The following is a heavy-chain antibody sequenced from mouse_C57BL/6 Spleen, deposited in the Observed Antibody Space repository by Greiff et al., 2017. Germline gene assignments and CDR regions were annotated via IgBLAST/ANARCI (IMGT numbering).Heavy chain of an antibody. Sequence: QVQLQQSGPELVKPGASVKISCKASGYAFSSSWMNWVKQRPGKGLEWIGRIYPGDGDTNYNGKFKGKATLTADKSSSTAYMQLSSLTSEDSAVYFCARNYDFAYWGQGTLVTVSA. CDR2: IYPGDGDT. CDR1: GYAFSSSW. D-gene: IGHD1-1*01. CDR3: ARNYDFAY. V-gene: IGHV1-82*01. J-gene: IGHJ3*01.